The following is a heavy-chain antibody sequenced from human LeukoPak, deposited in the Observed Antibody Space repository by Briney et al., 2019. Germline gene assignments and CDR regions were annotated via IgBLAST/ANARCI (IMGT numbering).Heavy chain of an antibody. CDR3: ARVRGYYYDSSGYRHFDY. Sequence: PSETLSLTCSVSGGSISSSNYYWSWIRQPAGKGLEWIGRIYTSESTNYNPSLKSRVTISVDTSKNQFSLKLSSVTAADTAVYYCARVRGYYYDSSGYRHFDYWGQGTLVTVSS. V-gene: IGHV4-61*02. CDR2: IYTSEST. J-gene: IGHJ4*02. CDR1: GGSISSSNYY. D-gene: IGHD3-22*01.